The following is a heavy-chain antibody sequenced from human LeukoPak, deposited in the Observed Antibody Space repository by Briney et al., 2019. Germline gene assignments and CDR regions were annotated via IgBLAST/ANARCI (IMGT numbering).Heavy chain of an antibody. CDR3: ARDYPTSGIVTIFDC. CDR1: GFTFNNYA. J-gene: IGHJ4*02. Sequence: GGSLRLSCASSGFTFNNYAMTWVRQAPGKGLEWVSSITASGGSTYCADSVKGRFTISRDNSKNTLYLQMSSLRAEDTAVYYCARDYPTSGIVTIFDCWGQRTLVTVSS. CDR2: ITASGGST. D-gene: IGHD1-1*01. V-gene: IGHV3-23*01.